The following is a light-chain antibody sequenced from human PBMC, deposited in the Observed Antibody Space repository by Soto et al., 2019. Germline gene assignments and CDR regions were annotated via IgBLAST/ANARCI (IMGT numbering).Light chain of an antibody. V-gene: IGKV3D-15*01. Sequence: EIVLTQSPDLLSVSPGERASLSCRASQTVGASLAWYQQKPGQAPRLLFYRISTRATGIPARFSGSGSGTEFTLTINRLQSEDVAVYYCQQHYQWPITFGQGTRLEIK. CDR1: QTVGAS. CDR3: QQHYQWPIT. J-gene: IGKJ5*01. CDR2: RIS.